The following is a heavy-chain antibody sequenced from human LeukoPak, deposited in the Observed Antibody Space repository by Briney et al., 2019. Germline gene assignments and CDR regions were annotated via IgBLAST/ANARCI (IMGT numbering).Heavy chain of an antibody. D-gene: IGHD2-2*01. J-gene: IGHJ4*02. CDR2: IHTGGTT. Sequence: GGSLRLSCAASGFTVSNDYMTWVRQAPGKGREWVSVIHTGGTTYYADSVKGRFTISRDNSKNTLYLQMNSLRAEDTAVYYCARKSVSSWSFDYWGQGTLVTVSS. CDR3: ARKSVSSWSFDY. V-gene: IGHV3-53*01. CDR1: GFTVSNDY.